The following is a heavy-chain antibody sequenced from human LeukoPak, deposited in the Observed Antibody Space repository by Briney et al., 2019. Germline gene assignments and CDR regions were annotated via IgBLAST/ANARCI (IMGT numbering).Heavy chain of an antibody. CDR2: ISDIGSI. V-gene: IGHV4-59*12. J-gene: IGHJ4*02. CDR1: GGSISSYY. Sequence: PSETLSLTCTVSGGSISSYYWSWIRQPPGKGLEWIAYISDIGSINYNPSLKSRVTISLDTSKNQFSLKLSSVTAADTAVYYCARGSWYYDFWSGYFPPSFDYWGQGTLVTVSS. CDR3: ARGSWYYDFWSGYFPPSFDY. D-gene: IGHD3-3*01.